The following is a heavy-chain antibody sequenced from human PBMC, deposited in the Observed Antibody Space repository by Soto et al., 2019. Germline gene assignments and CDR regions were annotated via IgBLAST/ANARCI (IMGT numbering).Heavy chain of an antibody. Sequence: QVQLQESGPGLVKPSETLSLTCTVSGGSVSSGSYYWSWIRQPPGKVLEWIGYIYYSWSANYNPSLKGGVPISVDTSKNLFSLKLSSVTASDTAVYYCARDSTPIAVAEWYFDLCGRGTLVTVSS. V-gene: IGHV4-61*01. CDR1: GGSVSSGSYY. J-gene: IGHJ2*01. CDR2: IYYSWSA. D-gene: IGHD6-19*01. CDR3: ARDSTPIAVAEWYFDL.